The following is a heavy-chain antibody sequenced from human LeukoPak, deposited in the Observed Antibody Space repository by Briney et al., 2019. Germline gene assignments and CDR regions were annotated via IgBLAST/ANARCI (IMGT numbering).Heavy chain of an antibody. CDR1: GGSISSGGYS. CDR3: ARGRLVRDAFDI. J-gene: IGHJ3*02. V-gene: IGHV4-30-2*01. D-gene: IGHD2-8*02. Sequence: PSETLSLTCAVPGGSISSGGYSWSWIRQPPGKALEWIGYIYHSDSTYYNPSLKSRVNILADRSKNQFSLKLSSVTAADTAVYYCARGRLVRDAFDIWGQGTMVTVSS. CDR2: IYHSDST.